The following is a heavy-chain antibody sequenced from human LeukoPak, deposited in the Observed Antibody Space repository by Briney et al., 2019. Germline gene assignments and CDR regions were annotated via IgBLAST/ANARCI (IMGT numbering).Heavy chain of an antibody. CDR2: IYTSGST. J-gene: IGHJ5*02. CDR3: ATYDSHTGGIDP. D-gene: IGHD3-16*01. Sequence: PSETLSLTCTVSGGSISSYYWSWIRQPAGKGLEWIGRIYTSGSTNYNPSLKSRVTISVDTSKNQFSLKLRSVTAADTAVYYCATYDSHTGGIDPWGPGTLVTVSS. CDR1: GGSISSYY. V-gene: IGHV4-4*07.